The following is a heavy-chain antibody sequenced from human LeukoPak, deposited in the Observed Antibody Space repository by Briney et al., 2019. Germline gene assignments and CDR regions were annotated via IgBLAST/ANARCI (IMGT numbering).Heavy chain of an antibody. D-gene: IGHD3-3*01. Sequence: SETLSLTCTVSGGSVSSGSYYWSWIRQPPGKGLEWIGYIYYSGSTNYNPSLKSRVTISVDTSKNQFSLKLSSVTAADTAVYYCARGIPSYDFWSGYYYYFDYWGQGTLVTVSS. CDR1: GGSVSSGSYY. CDR2: IYYSGST. V-gene: IGHV4-61*01. J-gene: IGHJ4*02. CDR3: ARGIPSYDFWSGYYYYFDY.